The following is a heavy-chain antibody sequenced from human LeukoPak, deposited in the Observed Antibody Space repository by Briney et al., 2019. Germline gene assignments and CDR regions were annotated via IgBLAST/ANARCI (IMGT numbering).Heavy chain of an antibody. D-gene: IGHD3-10*01. CDR2: ISGSGGST. V-gene: IGHV3-23*01. CDR3: AKVITMVRGVIPPDSYGMDV. CDR1: GFTFSSYA. J-gene: IGHJ6*02. Sequence: GGSLRLSCAASGFTFSSYAMSWVRQAPGKGLEWVSAISGSGGSTYYADSVKGRFTISRDNSKNTLYLQMNSLRAEDTAVYYCAKVITMVRGVIPPDSYGMDVWGQGTTVTVSS.